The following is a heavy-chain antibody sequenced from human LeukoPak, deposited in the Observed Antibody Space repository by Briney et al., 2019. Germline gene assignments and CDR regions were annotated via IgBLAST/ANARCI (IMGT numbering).Heavy chain of an antibody. D-gene: IGHD2-2*01. J-gene: IGHJ4*02. V-gene: IGHV3-21*01. Sequence: RGSLRLSCAASGFTFSSYSMNWVRQAPGKGLEWVSSISSSSYIYYADSVKGRFTISRDNAKNSLYLQMNSLRAEDTAVYYCARDREGYCSSTSCRHFDYWGQGTLVTVSS. CDR2: ISSSSYI. CDR1: GFTFSSYS. CDR3: ARDREGYCSSTSCRHFDY.